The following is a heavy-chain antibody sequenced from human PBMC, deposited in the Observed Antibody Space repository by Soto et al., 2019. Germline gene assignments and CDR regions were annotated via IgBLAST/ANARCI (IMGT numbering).Heavy chain of an antibody. Sequence: GGSLRLSCAASGLTFSSYGMHWVRQAPGKGLEWVANIKPDGSQKWYVDSVKGRFTISRDNAKRSLYLQMNSLRAEDTAVYYCARGDYYDSSGPFSDAFDIWGQGTMVT. CDR1: GLTFSSYG. J-gene: IGHJ3*02. CDR3: ARGDYYDSSGPFSDAFDI. D-gene: IGHD3-22*01. CDR2: IKPDGSQK. V-gene: IGHV3-7*04.